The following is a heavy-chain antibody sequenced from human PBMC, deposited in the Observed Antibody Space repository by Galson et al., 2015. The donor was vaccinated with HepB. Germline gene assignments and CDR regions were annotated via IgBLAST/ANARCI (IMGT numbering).Heavy chain of an antibody. Sequence: SCKASGGTFSSYATSWVRQAPGQGLEWMGGIIPIFGTANYAQKFQGRVTITADESTSTAYMELSSLRSEDTAVYYCASRGRGLYYYDSSGSPDDAFDIWGQGTMVTVSS. V-gene: IGHV1-69*01. CDR3: ASRGRGLYYYDSSGSPDDAFDI. CDR1: GGTFSSYA. J-gene: IGHJ3*02. D-gene: IGHD3-22*01. CDR2: IIPIFGTA.